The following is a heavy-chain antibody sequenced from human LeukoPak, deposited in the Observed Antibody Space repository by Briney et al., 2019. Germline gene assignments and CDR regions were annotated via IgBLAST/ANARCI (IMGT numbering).Heavy chain of an antibody. Sequence: SETLSLTCAVYGGSFSGYYWSWIRQPPGKGLEWIGEINHSGSTNYNPSLKSRVTISVDTSKNQFSLKLSSVTAADTAVYYCAGSIAVLAGYYYGMDVWGQGTTVAVSS. CDR3: AGSIAVLAGYYYGMDV. CDR1: GGSFSGYY. D-gene: IGHD6-6*01. V-gene: IGHV4-34*01. J-gene: IGHJ6*02. CDR2: INHSGST.